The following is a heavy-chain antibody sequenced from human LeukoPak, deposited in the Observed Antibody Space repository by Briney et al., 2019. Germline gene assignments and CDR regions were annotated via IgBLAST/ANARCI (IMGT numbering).Heavy chain of an antibody. V-gene: IGHV3-48*01. CDR3: AKDNQYSGYDGRDY. Sequence: GGSLRLSCAASGFTFSSYSMNWVRQAPGKGLEWVSYISSTSNTIYYADSVKGRFTISRDTAKDSLYLQMNSLRAEDTAIYYCAKDNQYSGYDGRDYWGQGTLVTVSS. J-gene: IGHJ4*02. D-gene: IGHD5-12*01. CDR2: ISSTSNTI. CDR1: GFTFSSYS.